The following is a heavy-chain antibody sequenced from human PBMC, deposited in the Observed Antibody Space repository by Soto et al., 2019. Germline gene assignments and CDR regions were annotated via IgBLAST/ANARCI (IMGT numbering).Heavy chain of an antibody. J-gene: IGHJ3*02. V-gene: IGHV4-59*01. CDR2: IYYSGST. Sequence: QVQLQESGPGLVKPSETLSLTCTVSGGSISSYYWSWIRQPPGKGLEWIGYIYYSGSTNYNPSLKSRVTISVDTSKNQFSLKLSSVTAADTAVYYCARRIAARPGGAFDIWGQGTMVTVSS. CDR3: ARRIAARPGGAFDI. CDR1: GGSISSYY. D-gene: IGHD6-6*01.